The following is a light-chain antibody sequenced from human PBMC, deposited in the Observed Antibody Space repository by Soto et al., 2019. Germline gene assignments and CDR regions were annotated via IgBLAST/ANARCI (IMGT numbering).Light chain of an antibody. J-gene: IGLJ1*01. CDR2: DNN. Sequence: QSVLTQPPSVSAAPGQKVTISCSGSGSNIGNNYVSWYQQLPGTAPKLLIYDNNRRPSVIPDRFSGSKSATSATLGITGLQTGDEADYYCGTWDSSLGAYVFGTRTKLTVL. CDR1: GSNIGNNY. CDR3: GTWDSSLGAYV. V-gene: IGLV1-51*01.